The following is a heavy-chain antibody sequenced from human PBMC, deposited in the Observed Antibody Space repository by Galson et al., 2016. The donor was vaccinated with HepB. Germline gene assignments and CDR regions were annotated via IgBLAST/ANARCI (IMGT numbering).Heavy chain of an antibody. J-gene: IGHJ4*02. Sequence: LSLTCAVDGGSLSGHYWSWIRQPPGKGLEWIGEINHSGSTYYNSSLKSRVTISVDTSKNQFSLKLSSVTAADTAVYYCARRSYYDFWSGFWFDYWGQGTLVTVSS. CDR3: ARRSYYDFWSGFWFDY. CDR1: GGSLSGHY. D-gene: IGHD3-3*01. CDR2: INHSGST. V-gene: IGHV4-34*01.